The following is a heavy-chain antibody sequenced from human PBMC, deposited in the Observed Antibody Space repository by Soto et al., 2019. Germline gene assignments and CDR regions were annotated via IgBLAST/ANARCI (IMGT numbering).Heavy chain of an antibody. CDR3: ARYSYGLPLFDY. Sequence: SVKVSCKASGGTFSSYAISWVRQAPGQGLEWMGGIIPIFGTANYAQKFQGRVTITADESTSTAYMELSSLRSEDTAVYYCARYSYGLPLFDYWGQGTLVTVSS. CDR1: GGTFSSYA. D-gene: IGHD5-18*01. V-gene: IGHV1-69*13. CDR2: IIPIFGTA. J-gene: IGHJ4*02.